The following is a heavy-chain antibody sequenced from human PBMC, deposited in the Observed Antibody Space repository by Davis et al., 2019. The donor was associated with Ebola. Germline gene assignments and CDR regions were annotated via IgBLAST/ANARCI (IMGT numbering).Heavy chain of an antibody. CDR1: GFTFSSYG. CDR2: IWYDGSKR. CDR3: ATDPRGAVAGTCYFDY. V-gene: IGHV3-33*01. Sequence: GGPLRLSCVASGFTFSSYGMHWVRQAPGEGLEWVAVIWYDGSKRYYADSVKGRFTVSRDSSKNTLYLEMNSLRVEDTAVYYCATDPRGAVAGTCYFDYWGQGTLVTVSS. J-gene: IGHJ4*02. D-gene: IGHD6-19*01.